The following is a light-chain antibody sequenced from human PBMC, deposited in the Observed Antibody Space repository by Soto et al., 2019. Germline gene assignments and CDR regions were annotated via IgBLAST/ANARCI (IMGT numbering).Light chain of an antibody. CDR1: QTVSSN. Sequence: EIILTQSPDTLSLSPGERATLSCRASQTVSSNYLAWCQQRPGQAPRLLIYGASTRAAGIPDRFSGSGSGTEFTLTISNLQSEDFAIYFCQKFNKWPWTFGQGTKVESK. V-gene: IGKV3D-15*01. J-gene: IGKJ1*01. CDR3: QKFNKWPWT. CDR2: GAS.